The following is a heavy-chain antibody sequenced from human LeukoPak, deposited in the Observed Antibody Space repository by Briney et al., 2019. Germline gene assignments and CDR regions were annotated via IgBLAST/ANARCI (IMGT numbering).Heavy chain of an antibody. CDR2: IIPIFGTA. D-gene: IGHD6-13*01. J-gene: IGHJ5*02. CDR3: ARVPSSSDWFDP. Sequence: SVKVSCEASGGTFSSYAISWVRQARGQGLEWMGRIIPIFGTANYAQKFQGRVTITTDESTSTAYMELSSLRSEDTAVYYCARVPSSSDWFDPWGQGTLVTVSS. CDR1: GGTFSSYA. V-gene: IGHV1-69*05.